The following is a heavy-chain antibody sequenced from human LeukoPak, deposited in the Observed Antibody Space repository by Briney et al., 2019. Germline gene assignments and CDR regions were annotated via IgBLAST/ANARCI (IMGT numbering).Heavy chain of an antibody. Sequence: SETLSLTCTVSGGSISSYYWSWIRQPPGKGLEWIGYIYYSGSTNYNPSLKSRVTISVDTSKNQFSLKLSSVTAADTAVHYCARSSALTFGGVIVNWFDPWGQGTLVTVSS. V-gene: IGHV4-59*08. CDR3: ARSSALTFGGVIVNWFDP. J-gene: IGHJ5*02. CDR1: GGSISSYY. D-gene: IGHD3-16*02. CDR2: IYYSGST.